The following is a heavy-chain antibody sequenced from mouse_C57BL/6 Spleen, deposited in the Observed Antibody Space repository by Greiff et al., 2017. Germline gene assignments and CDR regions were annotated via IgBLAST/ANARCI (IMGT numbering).Heavy chain of an antibody. CDR2: IYPGDGDT. CDR3: ARGGYYGNGAMDY. J-gene: IGHJ4*01. CDR1: GYAFSSSW. D-gene: IGHD2-1*01. Sequence: VQLQQSGPELVKPGASVKISCKASGYAFSSSWMNWVKQRPGKGLEWIGRIYPGDGDTNYNGKFKGKATLTADKSSSTAYMQLSSLTSEDSAVYFCARGGYYGNGAMDYWGQGTSVTVSS. V-gene: IGHV1-82*01.